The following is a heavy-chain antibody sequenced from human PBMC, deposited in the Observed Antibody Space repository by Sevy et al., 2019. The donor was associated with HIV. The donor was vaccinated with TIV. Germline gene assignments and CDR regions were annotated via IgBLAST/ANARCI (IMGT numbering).Heavy chain of an antibody. J-gene: IGHJ4*02. CDR3: ARDHYDSLWGSYWYYFDY. V-gene: IGHV3-23*01. Sequence: GGSLRLSCAASGFTFSNYAMNWVRQAPGKGLEWVSGISGSGGSGDKTNYADSVKGRFTISRDNSKNTVYLQMNSLRAEDTAVYYCARDHYDSLWGSYWYYFDYWGQGTLVTVSS. D-gene: IGHD3-16*01. CDR2: ISGSGGSGDKT. CDR1: GFTFSNYA.